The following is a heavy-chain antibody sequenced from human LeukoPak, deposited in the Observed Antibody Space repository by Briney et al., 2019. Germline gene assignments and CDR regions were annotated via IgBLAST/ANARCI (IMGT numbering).Heavy chain of an antibody. CDR1: GGSISSYY. CDR2: IYYSGST. V-gene: IGHV4-59*01. D-gene: IGHD2-2*02. Sequence: PSETLSLTCTVSGGSISSYYWSWIRQPPGKGLEWIGYIYYSGSTNYNPSLKSRVTISVDTSKNQFSLKVNSVTAADTAVYYCARRAASAIVYYYFYMDVWGKGTTVTVSS. CDR3: ARRAASAIVYYYFYMDV. J-gene: IGHJ6*03.